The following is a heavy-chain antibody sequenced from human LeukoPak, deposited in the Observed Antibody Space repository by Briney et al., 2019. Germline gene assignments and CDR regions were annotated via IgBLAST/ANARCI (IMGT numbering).Heavy chain of an antibody. CDR3: AGLRALLWFGELNYNWFDP. V-gene: IGHV4-34*01. Sequence: SETLSLTCAVYGGSFSGYYWSWIRQPPGKGLEWIGEINHSGSTNYNPSLKSRVTISVDTSKNQFSLKLSSVTAADTAVYYCAGLRALLWFGELNYNWFDPWGQGTLVTVSS. J-gene: IGHJ5*02. CDR2: INHSGST. D-gene: IGHD3-10*01. CDR1: GGSFSGYY.